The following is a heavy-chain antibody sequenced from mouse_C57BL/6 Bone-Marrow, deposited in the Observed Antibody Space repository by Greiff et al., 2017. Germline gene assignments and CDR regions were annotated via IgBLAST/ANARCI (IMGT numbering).Heavy chain of an antibody. Sequence: EVQLQQSGPELVKPGASVKISCKASGYTFTDYYMNWVKQSHGKSLEWIGDINPNNGGTSYNQTFKGKATLTVDKSSSTAYMELRSLTSEDSAVYYCASSGYYYAMDYWGQGTSVTVSS. CDR1: GYTFTDYY. V-gene: IGHV1-26*01. J-gene: IGHJ4*01. D-gene: IGHD6-1*01. CDR2: INPNNGGT. CDR3: ASSGYYYAMDY.